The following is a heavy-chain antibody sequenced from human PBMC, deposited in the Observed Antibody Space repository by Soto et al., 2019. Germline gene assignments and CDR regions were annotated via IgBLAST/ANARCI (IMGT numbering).Heavy chain of an antibody. CDR2: IYYTGNT. D-gene: IGHD6-19*01. CDR1: GGSISSAAYY. CDR3: VRRLAVKPQYYFDY. V-gene: IGHV4-30-4*01. J-gene: IGHJ4*02. Sequence: SETLSLTCTVSGGSISSAAYYWSWVRQPPGKDLEYIGYIYYTGNTYYNPSLNSRLTMSVDTSKNQFSLKLSSVTAADTAVYYCVRRLAVKPQYYFDYWGQGTLVTV.